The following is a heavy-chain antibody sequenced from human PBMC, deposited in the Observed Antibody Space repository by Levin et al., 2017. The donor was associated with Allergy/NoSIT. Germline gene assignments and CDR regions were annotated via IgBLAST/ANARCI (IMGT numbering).Heavy chain of an antibody. V-gene: IGHV1-69*06. CDR3: AVKYSSSSGGLWYYYDYMDV. CDR1: GGTFSSYA. Sequence: ASVKVSCKASGGTFSSYAISWVRQAPGQGLEWMGGIIPIFGTANYAQKFQGRVTITADKSTSTAYMELSSLRSEDTAVYYCAVKYSSSSGGLWYYYDYMDVWGKGTTVTVSS. CDR2: IIPIFGTA. D-gene: IGHD6-6*01. J-gene: IGHJ6*03.